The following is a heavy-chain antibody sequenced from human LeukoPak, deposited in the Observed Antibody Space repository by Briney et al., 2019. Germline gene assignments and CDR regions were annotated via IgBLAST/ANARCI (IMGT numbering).Heavy chain of an antibody. Sequence: SGTLSLTCTVSGYSITRAYNCGWVRQSPAKGLEWIAINPHASDTYYIPSLKSRVTISVDTTKNHFSMSLGTVTAPDTAVCFCARGEVGKFDHWGEGTLVTVSS. D-gene: IGHD1-26*01. V-gene: IGHV4-38-2*02. CDR2: NPHASDT. CDR3: ARGEVGKFDH. CDR1: GYSITRAYN. J-gene: IGHJ4*02.